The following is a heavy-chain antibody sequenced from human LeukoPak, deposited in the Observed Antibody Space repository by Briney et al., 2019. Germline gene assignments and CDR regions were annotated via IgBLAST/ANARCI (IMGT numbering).Heavy chain of an antibody. V-gene: IGHV3-23*01. D-gene: IGHD3-9*01. CDR2: ISGSGGST. CDR3: AKALYYDILTGYPPNDAFDI. Sequence: PGGSLRLSCAASGFTFSSYGMSWVRQAPGKGLEWVSAISGSGGSTYYADSVKGRFTISRDNSKNTLYLQMNSLRAEDTAVYYCAKALYYDILTGYPPNDAFDIWGQGTMVTVSS. CDR1: GFTFSSYG. J-gene: IGHJ3*02.